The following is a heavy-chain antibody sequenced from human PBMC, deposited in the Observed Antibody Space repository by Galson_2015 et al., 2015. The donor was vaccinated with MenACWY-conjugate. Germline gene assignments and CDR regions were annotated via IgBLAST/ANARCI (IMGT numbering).Heavy chain of an antibody. CDR1: GFSLSTYELC. Sequence: PALVTPTQTLTLPCTFSGFSLSTYELCIYWVRQPPGKALEWLARIDLRGNKYYTTSLKTRLTSSKDTSTNQVVLTMTNVEPVDTATDYCARRNIVLDAIDAVDIWGQGTMVTVSS. D-gene: IGHD3-22*01. V-gene: IGHV2-70*11. CDR2: IDLRGNK. J-gene: IGHJ3*02. CDR3: ARRNIVLDAIDAVDI.